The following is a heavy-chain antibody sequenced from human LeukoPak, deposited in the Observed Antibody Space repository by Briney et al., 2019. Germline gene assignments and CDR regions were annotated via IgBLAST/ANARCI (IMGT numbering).Heavy chain of an antibody. Sequence: GGSLRLSCIASGFTFGDYAMSWVRQAPGKGLEWVANIKVDGSESHYVDSVKGRFTISRDNAKNSLYLQMNSLRAEDTAVYYCARDVFDYWGQGTLVTVSS. CDR2: IKVDGSES. CDR1: GFTFGDYA. CDR3: ARDVFDY. V-gene: IGHV3-7*05. J-gene: IGHJ4*02.